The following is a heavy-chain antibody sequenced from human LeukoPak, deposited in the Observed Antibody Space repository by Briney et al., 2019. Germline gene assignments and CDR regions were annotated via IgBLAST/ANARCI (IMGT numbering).Heavy chain of an antibody. CDR2: IYYSGST. CDR1: GGSICSYY. J-gene: IGHJ5*02. Sequence: SETLSLTCTVSGGSICSYYWSWIRQPPGKGLEWIGYIYYSGSTNYNPSLKSRVTISVDTSKNQFSLKLSSVTAADTAVYYCARGVRCSSTSCESNNWFDPWGQGTLVTVSS. D-gene: IGHD2-2*01. V-gene: IGHV4-59*01. CDR3: ARGVRCSSTSCESNNWFDP.